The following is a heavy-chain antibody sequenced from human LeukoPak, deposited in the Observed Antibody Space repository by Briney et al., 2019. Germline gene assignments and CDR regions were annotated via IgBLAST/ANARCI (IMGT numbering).Heavy chain of an antibody. D-gene: IGHD1-26*01. J-gene: IGHJ4*02. V-gene: IGHV4-61*01. CDR2: IYYSGST. CDR3: ARDLGATQGKIFDY. CDR1: GGSVSSGSYY. Sequence: SETLSLTCTVSGGSVSSGSYYWSWIRQPPGKGLEWIGNIYYSGSTNYNPSLKSPVTILVDTSKNQFSLKLSSVTAADTAVYYCARDLGATQGKIFDYWGQGTPVTVSS.